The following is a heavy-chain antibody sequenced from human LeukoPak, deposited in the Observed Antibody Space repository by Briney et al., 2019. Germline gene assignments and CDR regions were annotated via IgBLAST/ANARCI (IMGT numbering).Heavy chain of an antibody. CDR2: INHSGNT. CDR1: GGSFSGYY. CDR3: ARGRAYCGGDCYSYYYYYYMDV. V-gene: IGHV4-34*01. D-gene: IGHD2-21*02. J-gene: IGHJ6*03. Sequence: PSETLSLTCAVYGGSFSGYYWSWIRQPPGKGLEWIGEINHSGNTNYNPSPKSPVTISVDTSKNQFSLKLSSVTAADTAVYYCARGRAYCGGDCYSYYYYYYMDVWGKGTTVTVSS.